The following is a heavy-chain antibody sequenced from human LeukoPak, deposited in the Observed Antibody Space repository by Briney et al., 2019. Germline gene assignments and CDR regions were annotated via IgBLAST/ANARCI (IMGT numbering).Heavy chain of an antibody. CDR2: ISSSSSTI. CDR3: AREGYYYGSGSYLDY. D-gene: IGHD3-10*01. J-gene: IGHJ4*02. Sequence: PGGSLRLSCAASGFTFSSYSMNWVRQAPGKGLEWVPYISSSSSTIYYADSVKGRFTISRDNAKNSLYLQMNSLRAEDTAVYYCAREGYYYGSGSYLDYWGQGTLVTVSS. CDR1: GFTFSSYS. V-gene: IGHV3-48*01.